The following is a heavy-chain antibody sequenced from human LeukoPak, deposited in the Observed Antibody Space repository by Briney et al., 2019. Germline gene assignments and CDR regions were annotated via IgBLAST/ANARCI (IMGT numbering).Heavy chain of an antibody. V-gene: IGHV3-23*01. CDR2: ISPRGDIT. CDR1: GFIFSNHG. J-gene: IGHJ4*02. CDR3: AKAPATSCSGVYCYPFDH. D-gene: IGHD2-15*01. Sequence: GGSLRLSCAASGFIFSNHGMKWVRQAPGKGLERVSGISPRGDITYYTDSVKGRFTVSRDNFKNTVHLQVNSLRAEEAAVYYCAKAPATSCSGVYCYPFDHWGQGTLVTVSS.